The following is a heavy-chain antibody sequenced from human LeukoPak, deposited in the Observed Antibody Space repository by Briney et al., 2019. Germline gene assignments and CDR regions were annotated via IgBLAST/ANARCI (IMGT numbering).Heavy chain of an antibody. CDR2: INTYGSST. CDR1: RFKFSISG. CDR3: LATVGSYLPDF. D-gene: IGHD1-26*01. V-gene: IGHV3-74*01. Sequence: PGVPLRLSTAAPRFKFSISGMHSVARAPERRPAWVSRINTYGSSTNYADSVKGRFTVSRDNAKSTLYLQMISLRAEDTAVYYCLATVGSYLPDFWGRGTLVTVSS. J-gene: IGHJ4*02.